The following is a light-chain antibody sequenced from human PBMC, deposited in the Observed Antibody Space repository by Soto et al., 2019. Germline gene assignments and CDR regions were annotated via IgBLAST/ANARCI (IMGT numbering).Light chain of an antibody. Sequence: EIVLTQSPGTLSLSPGERATLSCSASQSVSSSYLAWYQHKPGQAPRLLIYGASSRATGIPDRFSGSGSGTDLTITISRLETEEFAVYYCQQYGSSATFGQGTKVEIK. CDR3: QQYGSSAT. V-gene: IGKV3-20*01. J-gene: IGKJ1*01. CDR2: GAS. CDR1: QSVSSSY.